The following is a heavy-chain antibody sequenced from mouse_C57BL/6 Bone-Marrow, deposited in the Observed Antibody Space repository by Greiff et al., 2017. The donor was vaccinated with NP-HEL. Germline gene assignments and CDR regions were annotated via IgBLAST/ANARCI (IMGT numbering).Heavy chain of an antibody. D-gene: IGHD2-9*01. J-gene: IGHJ3*01. CDR2: IDPENGDT. V-gene: IGHV14-4*01. CDR3: TPYYGSTPFAY. Sequence: EVKLQQSGAELVRPGASVKLSCTASGFNIKDDYMHWVKQRPEQGLEWIGWIDPENGDTEYATKFQGKATITADTSSNTAYLQLSSLTSEDTAVYYCTPYYGSTPFAYWGQGTLVTVSA. CDR1: GFNIKDDY.